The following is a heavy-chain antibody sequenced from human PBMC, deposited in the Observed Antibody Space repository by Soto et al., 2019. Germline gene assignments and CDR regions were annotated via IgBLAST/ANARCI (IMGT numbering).Heavy chain of an antibody. CDR2: IWYDGSNK. J-gene: IGHJ4*02. V-gene: IGHV3-33*01. D-gene: IGHD3-22*01. Sequence: GGSLRLSCAASGFTFSSYGMHWVRQAPGKGLEWVAVIWYDGSNKYYADSVKGRFTISRDNSKNTLYLQMNSLRAEDTAVYYCARASSGYPFDYWGQGTLVTVSS. CDR1: GFTFSSYG. CDR3: ARASSGYPFDY.